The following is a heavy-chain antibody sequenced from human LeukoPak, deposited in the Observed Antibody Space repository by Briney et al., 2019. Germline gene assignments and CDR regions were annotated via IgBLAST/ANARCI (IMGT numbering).Heavy chain of an antibody. D-gene: IGHD6-13*01. V-gene: IGHV3-21*01. Sequence: PGGSLRLSCAASGFTFSSYSMNWVRQAPGKGLEWVSSISSSSSYIYYADSVKGRFTISRDNAKNSLYLQMNSLRAEDTAVYYRARTTDGYSSSWGTDYWGQGTLVTVSS. CDR1: GFTFSSYS. CDR3: ARTTDGYSSSWGTDY. J-gene: IGHJ4*02. CDR2: ISSSSSYI.